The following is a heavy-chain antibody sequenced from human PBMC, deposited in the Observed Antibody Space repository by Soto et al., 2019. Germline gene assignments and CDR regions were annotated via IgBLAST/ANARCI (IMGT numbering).Heavy chain of an antibody. Sequence: ASVKVSCKASGYTFTSYDINWGRQATGQGLEWMGWMNPNSGNIGYAQKFQGRVTMTRNTSISTAYMELSSLRSEDTAVYYCARVSSSSVAYYFDYWGQGTLVTVSS. CDR1: GYTFTSYD. D-gene: IGHD6-6*01. J-gene: IGHJ4*02. CDR3: ARVSSSSVAYYFDY. V-gene: IGHV1-8*01. CDR2: MNPNSGNI.